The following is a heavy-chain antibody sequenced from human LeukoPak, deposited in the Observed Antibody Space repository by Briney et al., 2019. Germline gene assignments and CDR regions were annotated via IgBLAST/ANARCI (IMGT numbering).Heavy chain of an antibody. V-gene: IGHV3-23*01. CDR3: ARRFGY. CDR1: GFTFSSYG. CDR2: LSGSGGTT. Sequence: GGTLRLSCSASGFTFSSYGMSWVRQAPGKGLEWVSGLSGSGGTTYYVDSVKGRFTISRDNSKNTLYLQMNSLRAEDTAVYYCARRFGYWGQGTLVTVSS. J-gene: IGHJ4*02.